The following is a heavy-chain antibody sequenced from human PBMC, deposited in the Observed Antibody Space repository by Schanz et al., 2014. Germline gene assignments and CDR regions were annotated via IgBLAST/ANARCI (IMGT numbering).Heavy chain of an antibody. J-gene: IGHJ3*02. CDR3: ARGTMPGTFDI. CDR2: FIPILDVG. CDR1: GYTFTNFY. D-gene: IGHD2-2*01. Sequence: QVQLVQSGDEVKKPGASVKVSCKASGYTFTNFYIHWVRQARGQGLEWVGRFIPILDVGNYAQQFQGRVTFTADKSTSTAYMELSSLRYEDTALYYCARGTMPGTFDIWGQGTMVTVSS. V-gene: IGHV1-69*04.